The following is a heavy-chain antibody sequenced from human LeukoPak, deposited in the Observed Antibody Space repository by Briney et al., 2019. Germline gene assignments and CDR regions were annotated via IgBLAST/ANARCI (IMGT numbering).Heavy chain of an antibody. J-gene: IGHJ5*02. Sequence: SETLSLTCAVYGGSFSGYYWSWIRQPPGKGLEWIGEINHSGSTNYNPSLKSRVTISVDTSKNQFSLKLSSVTAADTAVYYCARGLRVSGYYPCGQGTLVTVSS. D-gene: IGHD3-22*01. CDR3: ARGLRVSGYYP. CDR2: INHSGST. V-gene: IGHV4-34*01. CDR1: GGSFSGYY.